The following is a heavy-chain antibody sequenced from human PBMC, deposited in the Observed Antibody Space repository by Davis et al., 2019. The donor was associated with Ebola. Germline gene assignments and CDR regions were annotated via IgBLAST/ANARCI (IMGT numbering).Heavy chain of an antibody. CDR3: ARVGAVAVAGTRDYYYYYGMDV. CDR2: INHSGST. D-gene: IGHD6-19*01. Sequence: MPSETLSLTCAVYGGSFSGYYWSWIRQPPGKGLEWIGEINHSGSTNYNPSLRSRVTISVDTSKNQFSLKLSSVTAADTAVYYCARVGAVAVAGTRDYYYYYGMDVWGQGTTVTVSS. J-gene: IGHJ6*02. V-gene: IGHV4-34*01. CDR1: GGSFSGYY.